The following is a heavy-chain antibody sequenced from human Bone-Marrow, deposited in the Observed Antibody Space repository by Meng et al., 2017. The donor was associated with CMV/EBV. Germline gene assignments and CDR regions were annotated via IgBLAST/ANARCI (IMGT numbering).Heavy chain of an antibody. CDR2: IKSRTDGRTT. D-gene: IGHD2-2*01. V-gene: IGHV3-15*01. CDR1: NGW. J-gene: IGHJ4*02. CDR3: TTWIIGEVPAGWEATNFDY. Sequence: NGWMSRVHRAPGKGQEWVGRIKSRTDGRTTDYAATVKGRFNITRNDSKNTLYLKMNSLKTEDTAVYYCTTWIIGEVPAGWEATNFDYWGQGTLVTVSS.